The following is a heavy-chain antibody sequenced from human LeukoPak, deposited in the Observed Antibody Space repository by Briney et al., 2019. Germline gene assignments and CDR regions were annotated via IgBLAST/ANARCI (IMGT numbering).Heavy chain of an antibody. J-gene: IGHJ4*02. V-gene: IGHV4-59*01. CDR3: ARGGGIIAAAGTGFFDY. CDR1: GGSISSYY. D-gene: IGHD6-13*01. CDR2: IYYSGST. Sequence: KSSETLSLTCTVSGGSISSYYWSWIRQPPGKGLEWIGYIYYSGSTNYNPSLKSRVTISVDTSKNQFSLKLSSVTAADTAVYYCARGGGIIAAAGTGFFDYWGQGTLVTVSS.